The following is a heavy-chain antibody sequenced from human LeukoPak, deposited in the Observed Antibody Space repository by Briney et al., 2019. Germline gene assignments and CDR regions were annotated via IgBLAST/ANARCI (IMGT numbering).Heavy chain of an antibody. J-gene: IGHJ4*02. CDR1: GFTFNTYS. V-gene: IGHV3-48*02. Sequence: GGSLRLPCAASGFTFNTYSMNWVRQAPGKGLEWISYISISTSDIYYADSVKGRFTISRDNAKNSLYLQMNSLRDEDTAVYYCGRDLSGYRGFDYWGQGTLVTVSS. CDR3: GRDLSGYRGFDY. D-gene: IGHD5-18*01. CDR2: ISISTSDI.